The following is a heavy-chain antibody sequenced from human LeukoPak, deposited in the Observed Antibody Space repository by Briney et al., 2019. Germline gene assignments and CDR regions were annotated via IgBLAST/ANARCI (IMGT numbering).Heavy chain of an antibody. V-gene: IGHV1-8*01. J-gene: IGHJ6*03. CDR1: GYTFTSYD. D-gene: IGHD5-18*01. Sequence: EASVKVSCKASGYTFTSYDINWVRQATGQGLEWMGWMNPNSGNTGYAQKFQGRVTMTRNTSISTAYMELSSLRSEDTAVYYCARRPINTGPLYYYYYYMDVWGKGTTVTVSS. CDR3: ARRPINTGPLYYYYYYMDV. CDR2: MNPNSGNT.